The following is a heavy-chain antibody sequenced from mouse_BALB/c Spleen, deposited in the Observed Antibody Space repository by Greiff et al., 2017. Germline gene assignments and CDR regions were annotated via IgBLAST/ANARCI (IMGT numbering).Heavy chain of an antibody. CDR1: GFSLTGYC. D-gene: IGHD2-13*01. Sequence: VQLVESGPGLVAPSQSLSITCTVSGFSLTGYCVNWVRQPPGKGLEWLGMIWGDGSTDYNSALKSGLAISKDNSTSHVFLKMNSLQTDDTARYYCARDQQIYCGDCGWYFDDWGAGTTVTVSA. CDR2: IWGDGST. CDR3: ARDQQIYCGDCGWYFDD. J-gene: IGHJ1*01. V-gene: IGHV2-6-7*01.